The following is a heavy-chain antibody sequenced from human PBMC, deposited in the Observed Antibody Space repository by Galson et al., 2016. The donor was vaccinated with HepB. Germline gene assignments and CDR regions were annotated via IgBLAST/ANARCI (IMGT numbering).Heavy chain of an antibody. D-gene: IGHD6-19*01. J-gene: IGHJ4*02. V-gene: IGHV3-30*18. CDR1: GFTFSSYG. CDR2: ISNDGGNK. CDR3: AKGLRSTGWYQPLDY. Sequence: SLRLSCAGSGFTFSSYGMHWVRQAPGKGLEWVAIISNDGGNKYYAGSVKGRFTISRDNSKNTLYLQMNSLRTEDTAVYYCAKGLRSTGWYQPLDYWGQGTLVTVSS.